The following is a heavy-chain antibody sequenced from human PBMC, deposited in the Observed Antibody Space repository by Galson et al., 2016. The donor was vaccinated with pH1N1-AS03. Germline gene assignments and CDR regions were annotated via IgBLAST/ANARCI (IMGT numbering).Heavy chain of an antibody. J-gene: IGHJ4*02. CDR2: ITGSGGTT. Sequence: SLRLSCAASGFTFSSFVMSWVRQAPGKGLEWVAAITGSGGTTYYGDSVKGRFTVSRDNSNNTLYLELNSLRVGDTAIYYCAKDLRSKIKVSGFDYWGQGALVTVSS. V-gene: IGHV3-23*01. D-gene: IGHD5/OR15-5a*01. CDR3: AKDLRSKIKVSGFDY. CDR1: GFTFSSFV.